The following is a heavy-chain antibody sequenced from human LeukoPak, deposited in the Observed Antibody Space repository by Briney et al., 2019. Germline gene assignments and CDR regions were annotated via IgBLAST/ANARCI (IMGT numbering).Heavy chain of an antibody. Sequence: SVKVSCKASGGTFSSYAISWVRQAPGQGLEWMGGIIPIFGTANYAQKFRGRVTITADESTSTAYMELSSLRSEDTAVYYCARDGVYSSSNFDYWGQGTLVTVSS. J-gene: IGHJ4*02. CDR3: ARDGVYSSSNFDY. CDR2: IIPIFGTA. D-gene: IGHD6-6*01. V-gene: IGHV1-69*13. CDR1: GGTFSSYA.